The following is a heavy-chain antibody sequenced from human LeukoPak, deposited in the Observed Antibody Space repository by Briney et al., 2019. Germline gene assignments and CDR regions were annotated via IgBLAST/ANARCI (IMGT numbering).Heavy chain of an antibody. D-gene: IGHD6-6*01. J-gene: IGHJ5*02. Sequence: SETLSLTCTVSGGSISSYYWSWIRQPPGKGLEWIGYIYYSGSTNYNPSLKNRVTISVDTSKNQFSLKLSSVTAADTAVYYCARGEYSSSFWFDPWGQGTLVTVSS. CDR3: ARGEYSSSFWFDP. CDR2: IYYSGST. V-gene: IGHV4-59*01. CDR1: GGSISSYY.